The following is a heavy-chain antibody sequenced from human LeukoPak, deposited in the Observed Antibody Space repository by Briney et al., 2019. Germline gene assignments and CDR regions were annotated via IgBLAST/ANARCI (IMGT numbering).Heavy chain of an antibody. D-gene: IGHD6-13*01. V-gene: IGHV3-9*01. CDR2: ISWNSGSI. J-gene: IGHJ4*02. Sequence: GRSLRLSCAASGFTFDDYAMGWVRQAPGKGLGCVSGISWNSGSIGYADSVKGRFTISRDNAKNSLYLQMNSLRAEDTALYYCAKVAAAGTRKNYFDYWGQGTLVTVSS. CDR3: AKVAAAGTRKNYFDY. CDR1: GFTFDDYA.